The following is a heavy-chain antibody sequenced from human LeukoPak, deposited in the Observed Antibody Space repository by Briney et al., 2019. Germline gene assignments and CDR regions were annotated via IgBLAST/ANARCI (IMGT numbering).Heavy chain of an antibody. CDR1: GFTFSSYE. CDR2: ITSSGSMI. CDR3: ARSGLPGIAVAADFDY. Sequence: GGSLRLSCAASGFTFSSYEMNWVRQAPGKGLEGVSYITSSGSMIYYADSVKGRFTISRDNAKNSLFLQMNSLRAEDTAVYYCARSGLPGIAVAADFDYWGQGTLVTVSS. D-gene: IGHD6-19*01. V-gene: IGHV3-48*03. J-gene: IGHJ4*02.